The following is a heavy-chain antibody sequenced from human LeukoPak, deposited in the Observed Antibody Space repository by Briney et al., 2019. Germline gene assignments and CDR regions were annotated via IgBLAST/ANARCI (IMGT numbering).Heavy chain of an antibody. CDR3: AKDAQRGFDYRNSLEH. Sequence: GGSLRLTCEASGFTFSHFGMHWVRQAPGKGLEWVAVIWSDATNQYYGDSVKGRFTISRDNFKKTVSLQMDSLRAEDTAVYYCAKDAQRGFDYRNSLEHWGQGSLLTVSS. J-gene: IGHJ4*02. V-gene: IGHV3-33*06. CDR1: GFTFSHFG. CDR2: IWSDATNQ. D-gene: IGHD4-11*01.